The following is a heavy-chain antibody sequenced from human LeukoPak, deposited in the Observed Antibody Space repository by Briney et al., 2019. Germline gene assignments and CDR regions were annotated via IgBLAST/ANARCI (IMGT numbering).Heavy chain of an antibody. J-gene: IGHJ4*02. V-gene: IGHV1-18*01. CDR2: ISAYNGNT. CDR1: GYTFTSYG. CDR3: ARESRDVYNLYYFDY. Sequence: GASVKVSCKASGYTFTSYGISWVRQAPGQGLEWMGWISAYNGNTNYAQKFQGRVTITTDESTSTAYMELSSLRSEDTAVYYCARESRDVYNLYYFDYWGQGTLVTVSS. D-gene: IGHD5-24*01.